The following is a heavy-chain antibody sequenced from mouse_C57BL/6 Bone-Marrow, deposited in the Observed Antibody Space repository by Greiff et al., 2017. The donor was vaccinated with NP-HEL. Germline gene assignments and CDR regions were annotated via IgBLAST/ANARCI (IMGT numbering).Heavy chain of an antibody. V-gene: IGHV3-6*01. J-gene: IGHJ2*01. CDR2: ISYDGST. Sequence: EVKLEESGPGLVKPSQSLSLTCSVTGYSLTSGYYWNWIRQFPGNKLEWMGYISYDGSTNYNPSLKNRIFITRDTSKNQFFLKLNSVTTEDTATYYCARYYGSSYREFDYWGQGTTLTVSS. CDR3: ARYYGSSYREFDY. D-gene: IGHD1-1*01. CDR1: GYSLTSGYY.